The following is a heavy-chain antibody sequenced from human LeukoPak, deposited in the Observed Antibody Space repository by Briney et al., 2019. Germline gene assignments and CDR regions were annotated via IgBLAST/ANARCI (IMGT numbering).Heavy chain of an antibody. D-gene: IGHD3-22*01. V-gene: IGHV1-69*04. CDR2: IIPILGIA. J-gene: IGHJ4*02. CDR3: ARDPYPNSSGYRDY. CDR1: GGTFSSYA. Sequence: SVKVSCKASGGTFSSYAISWVRQAPGQGLEWMGRIIPILGIADYAQKFQGRVTITADKSTSTAYMELSSLRSEDTAVYYCARDPYPNSSGYRDYWGQGTLVTVSS.